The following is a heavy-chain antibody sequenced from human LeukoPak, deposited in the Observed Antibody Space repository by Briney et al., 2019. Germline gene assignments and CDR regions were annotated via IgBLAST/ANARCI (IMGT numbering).Heavy chain of an antibody. J-gene: IGHJ5*02. D-gene: IGHD6-13*01. Sequence: SETLSLTCAVYGGSFNVYYWTWIRQPPGKGLEWIGEINHSGSTDYNPSLKSRVTISVDTSKNQFSLKLNSVTAADTAVYYCARDRSSSWYSDWFDPWGQGTLVTVSS. V-gene: IGHV4-34*01. CDR1: GGSFNVYY. CDR2: INHSGST. CDR3: ARDRSSSWYSDWFDP.